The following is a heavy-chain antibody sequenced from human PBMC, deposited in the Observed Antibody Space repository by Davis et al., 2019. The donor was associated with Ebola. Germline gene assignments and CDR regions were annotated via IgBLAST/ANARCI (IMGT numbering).Heavy chain of an antibody. J-gene: IGHJ6*03. D-gene: IGHD3-3*01. CDR3: ARGGDFWSGPLLYYYYYMDV. CDR1: GYTFTSYG. V-gene: IGHV1-18*04. CDR2: ISAYNGNT. Sequence: ASVKVSCKASGYTFTSYGISWVRQAPGQGLEWMGWISAYNGNTNYAQKLQGRVTMTTDTSTNTSYMELKSLRSDDTAVYYCARGGDFWSGPLLYYYYYMDVWGKGTTVTVSS.